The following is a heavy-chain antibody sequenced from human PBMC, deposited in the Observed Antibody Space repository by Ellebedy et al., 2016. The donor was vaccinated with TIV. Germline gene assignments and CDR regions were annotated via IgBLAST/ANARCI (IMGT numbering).Heavy chain of an antibody. Sequence: PGGSLRLSCAASGFIFGDYAMHWVRQAPGKGLEWVSGISRNSDSIGYADSVKGRFTISRDNAQNSLYLQMNSLRAEDTAFYYCAKDDGTGYPSSFDYWGQGTLVTVSS. J-gene: IGHJ4*02. CDR3: AKDDGTGYPSSFDY. CDR2: ISRNSDSI. CDR1: GFIFGDYA. D-gene: IGHD3-9*01. V-gene: IGHV3-9*01.